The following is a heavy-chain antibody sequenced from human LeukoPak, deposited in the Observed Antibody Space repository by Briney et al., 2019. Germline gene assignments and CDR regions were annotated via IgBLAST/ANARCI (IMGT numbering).Heavy chain of an antibody. D-gene: IGHD3-3*01. CDR2: INHSGST. V-gene: IGHV4-34*01. J-gene: IGHJ4*02. CDR1: GGSFSVYY. Sequence: SETLPLTCAVYGGSFSVYYWSWLRQPPGKGLEWIGEINHSGSTNYNPSLKSRVTISVDTSKNQLSLKLSSVTAADTAVYYCARGSGYSDYWGQGTLVTVSS. CDR3: ARGSGYSDY.